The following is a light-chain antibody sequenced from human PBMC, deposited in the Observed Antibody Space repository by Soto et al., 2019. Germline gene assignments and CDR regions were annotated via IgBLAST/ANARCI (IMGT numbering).Light chain of an antibody. Sequence: GDSVTITCRASQSVSRWLAWYQQKPVKAPKLLIYDASSLNSGVPSRFSGSQSGTEFTLTITSLLPDDFATYFCQQYSSYSLPTFGGGTKVDI. J-gene: IGKJ4*01. CDR2: DAS. V-gene: IGKV1-5*01. CDR1: QSVSRW. CDR3: QQYSSYSLPT.